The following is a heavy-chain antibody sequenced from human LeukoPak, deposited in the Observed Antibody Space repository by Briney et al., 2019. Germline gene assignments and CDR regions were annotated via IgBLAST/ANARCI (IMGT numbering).Heavy chain of an antibody. CDR3: ARDAGLLDGMDV. J-gene: IGHJ6*02. CDR1: GGSISSYY. D-gene: IGHD2-8*02. Sequence: SETLSLTCTVSGGSISSYYRSWIRQPPGKGLEWIGYIYYSGSTNYNPSLKSRVTISVDTSKNQFSLKLSSVTAADTAVYYCARDAGLLDGMDVWGQGTTVTVSS. V-gene: IGHV4-59*01. CDR2: IYYSGST.